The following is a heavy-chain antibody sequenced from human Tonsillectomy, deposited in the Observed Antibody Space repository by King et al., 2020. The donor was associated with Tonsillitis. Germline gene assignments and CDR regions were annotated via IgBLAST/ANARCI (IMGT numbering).Heavy chain of an antibody. J-gene: IGHJ4*02. V-gene: IGHV4-61*02. Sequence: VQLQESGPGLVKPSQTLSLTCTVSGGSINSGSYSWGWIRQPAGRGLEWIGRMYTSGSANYNPSLKNRATLSVDTSKNQFSLKLSSLTAADTAIYYCASRASTDYWGQGVLVTVSS. CDR1: GGSINSGSYS. D-gene: IGHD2-21*01. CDR3: ASRASTDY. CDR2: MYTSGSA.